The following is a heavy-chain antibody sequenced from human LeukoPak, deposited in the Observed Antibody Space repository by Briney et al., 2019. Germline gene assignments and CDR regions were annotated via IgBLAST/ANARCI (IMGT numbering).Heavy chain of an antibody. CDR2: ISTSSGYI. Sequence: PGGSLRLSCAASGFTFSSYTMNWVRQAPGKGLEWVSSISTSSGYIYYADSVKGRFTISRNNIKNSLYLQMNSLRAEDTAVYYCARADYDYVWGSYRQYYFDYWGQGTLVTVSS. J-gene: IGHJ4*02. CDR3: ARADYDYVWGSYRQYYFDY. D-gene: IGHD3-16*02. V-gene: IGHV3-21*01. CDR1: GFTFSSYT.